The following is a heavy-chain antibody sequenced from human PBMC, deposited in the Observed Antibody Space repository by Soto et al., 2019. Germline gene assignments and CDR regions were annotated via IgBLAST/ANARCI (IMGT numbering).Heavy chain of an antibody. V-gene: IGHV1-69*13. CDR2: IIPIFGTA. CDR3: ARRPTRSSSWYSSYFDY. D-gene: IGHD6-13*01. Sequence: GASVKVSCKASGGTFSSYAISWVRQAPGQGLEWMGGIIPIFGTANYAQKFQGRVTITADESTSTAYMELSSLRSEDTAVYYCARRPTRSSSWYSSYFDYWGQGTLVTVSS. CDR1: GGTFSSYA. J-gene: IGHJ4*02.